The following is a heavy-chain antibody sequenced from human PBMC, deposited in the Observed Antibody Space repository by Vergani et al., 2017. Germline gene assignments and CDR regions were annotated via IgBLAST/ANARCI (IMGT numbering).Heavy chain of an antibody. V-gene: IGHV1-46*03. J-gene: IGHJ4*02. CDR2: INPSGGHT. D-gene: IGHD3-9*01. CDR1: GYTFSNYY. CDR3: ARGDCGILTGYRY. Sequence: QVQVVQSGAEVKKSGASVKVSCKTSGYTFSNYYMHWVRQAPGQGLEWMGIINPSGGHTNYAQKFQGRVTMTRDTSTSPVYMKRSSLRSEDTAIYNCARGDCGILTGYRYWGQGTLVTVSA.